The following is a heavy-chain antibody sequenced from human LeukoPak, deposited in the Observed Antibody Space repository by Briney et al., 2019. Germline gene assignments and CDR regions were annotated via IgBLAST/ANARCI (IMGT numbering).Heavy chain of an antibody. D-gene: IGHD6-13*01. Sequence: SETLSLTCAVSGGSISRSNWWSWVRQPPGKGLEWIGEIYHSGSTNYNPSLKSRVTISVDKSKNQFSLKLSSVTAADTAVYYCARRSDSSSWYVGFDYWGQGTLVTVSS. V-gene: IGHV4-4*02. CDR3: ARRSDSSSWYVGFDY. CDR2: IYHSGST. J-gene: IGHJ4*02. CDR1: GGSISRSNW.